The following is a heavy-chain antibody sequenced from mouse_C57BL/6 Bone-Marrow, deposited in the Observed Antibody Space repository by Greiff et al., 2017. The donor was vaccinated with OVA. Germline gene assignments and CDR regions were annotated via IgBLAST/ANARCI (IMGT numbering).Heavy chain of an antibody. J-gene: IGHJ1*03. CDR3: TRDYYGSSYAWYFDV. V-gene: IGHV14-4*01. CDR2: IDPENGDT. CDR1: GFNIKDDY. Sequence: EVQLQQSGAELVRPGASVKLSCTASGFNIKDDYMHWVKQRPEQGLEWIGWIDPENGDTEYASKFQGKATITAYTSSNTAYLQLSSLTSEDTAVYYCTRDYYGSSYAWYFDVWGTGTTVTVSS. D-gene: IGHD1-1*01.